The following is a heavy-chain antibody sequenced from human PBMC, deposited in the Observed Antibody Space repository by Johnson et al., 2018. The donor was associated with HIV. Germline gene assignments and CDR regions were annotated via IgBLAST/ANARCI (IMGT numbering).Heavy chain of an antibody. CDR3: ARGVRDSSGYPFAFDI. V-gene: IGHV3-9*01. D-gene: IGHD3-22*01. CDR1: GFTFEDYA. J-gene: IGHJ3*02. CDR2: INWNGGST. Sequence: VQLVESGGGLEQPGRSLRLSCAASGFTFEDYAMHWVRQVPGKGLEWVSGINWNGGSTGYADSVKGRFTISRDNANNSLYLQMNSLRAEDTALYYCARGVRDSSGYPFAFDIWGQGTMVSVSS.